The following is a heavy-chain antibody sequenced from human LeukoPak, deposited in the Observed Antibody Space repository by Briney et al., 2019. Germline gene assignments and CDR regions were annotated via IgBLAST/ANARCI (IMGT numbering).Heavy chain of an antibody. CDR3: ARAIAVAGPYYFDY. J-gene: IGHJ4*02. CDR2: IGSVTTYI. D-gene: IGHD6-19*01. V-gene: IGHV3-21*01. CDR1: GFTFSDYT. Sequence: GGSLRLSCAASGFTFSDYTMNWVRQAPGKGLEWVSSIGSVTTYIYYADSVKGRFTISRDNAKNSLSLQMNSLRAEDTAVYYCARAIAVAGPYYFDYWGQGTLVTVSS.